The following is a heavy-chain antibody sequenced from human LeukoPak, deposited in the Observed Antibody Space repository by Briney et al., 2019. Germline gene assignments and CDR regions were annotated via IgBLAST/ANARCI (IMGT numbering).Heavy chain of an antibody. D-gene: IGHD2-8*02. CDR1: GGSFSGYY. V-gene: IGHV4-59*01. J-gene: IGHJ6*02. CDR2: IYYSGST. CDR3: ARDAVLGSDNYYYGMDV. Sequence: SETLSLTCAVYGGSFSGYYWSWIRQPPGKGLEWIGYIYYSGSTNYNPSLKSRVTISVDTSKNQFSLKLSSVTAADTAVYYCARDAVLGSDNYYYGMDVWGQGTTVTVSS.